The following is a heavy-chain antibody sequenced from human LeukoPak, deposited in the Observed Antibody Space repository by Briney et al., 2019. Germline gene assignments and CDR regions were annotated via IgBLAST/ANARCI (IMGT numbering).Heavy chain of an antibody. CDR3: AREVSYDFWSGYGNWFDP. V-gene: IGHV4-34*01. J-gene: IGHJ5*02. D-gene: IGHD3-3*01. CDR1: GGSFSGYY. CDR2: INHSGST. Sequence: SETLSLTCAVYGGSFSGYYWSWIRQPPGKGLEWIGEINHSGSTNYNPSLKSRVTISVDTSKNQFSLKLSSVTAADTAVYYCAREVSYDFWSGYGNWFDPWGQGTLDTVSS.